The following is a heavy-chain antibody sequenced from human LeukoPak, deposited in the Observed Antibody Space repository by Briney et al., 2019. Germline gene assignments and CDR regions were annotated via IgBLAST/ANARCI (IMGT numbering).Heavy chain of an antibody. CDR2: ISAYNGNT. CDR1: GYTFTSYG. J-gene: IGHJ4*02. V-gene: IGHV1-18*01. D-gene: IGHD3-22*01. CDR3: ARGNYYESGNYYHYYFDF. Sequence: GASVKVSCKASGYTFTSYGISWVRQAPGQGLEWMGWISAYNGNTNYAQKLQGRVTMTTDTSTSTAYMELRSLRSDDTAVYYCARGNYYESGNYYHYYFDFWGQGTLVTVSS.